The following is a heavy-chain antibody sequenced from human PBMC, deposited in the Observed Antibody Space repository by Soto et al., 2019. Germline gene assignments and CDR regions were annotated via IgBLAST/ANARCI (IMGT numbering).Heavy chain of an antibody. J-gene: IGHJ6*02. CDR1: GFTFSSYG. CDR2: IWYDGSNK. D-gene: IGHD3-10*01. Sequence: QVQLVESGGGVVQPGRSLRLSCAASGFTFSSYGMHWVRQAPGKGLEWVAVIWYDGSNKYYADSVKGRFTISRDNSKNTLYPQRNSRRAEDPAVYDCARDPLITMVRGGISFYGMDVWGQGTTVTVSS. V-gene: IGHV3-33*01. CDR3: ARDPLITMVRGGISFYGMDV.